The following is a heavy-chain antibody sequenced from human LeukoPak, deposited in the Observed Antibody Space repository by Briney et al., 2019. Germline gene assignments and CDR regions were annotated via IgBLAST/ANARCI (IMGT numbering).Heavy chain of an antibody. Sequence: PGGSLRLSCTVSGFTVSSNSMSWVRQAPGKGLEWVSFIYSDNTHYSDSVKGRFTISRDNAKNSLYLQMNSLRAEDTAVYYCARTARGVITNWGQGTLVTVSS. CDR3: ARTARGVITN. CDR2: IYSDNT. J-gene: IGHJ4*02. D-gene: IGHD3-10*01. CDR1: GFTVSSNS. V-gene: IGHV3-53*01.